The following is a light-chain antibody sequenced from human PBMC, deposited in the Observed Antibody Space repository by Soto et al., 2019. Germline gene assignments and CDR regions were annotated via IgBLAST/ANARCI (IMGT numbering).Light chain of an antibody. Sequence: QSALTQPASVSGYPGQSITISCTGTRSDVGGNTYVSWYQHYPGKAPKLMICDVSNRPSGVSNRFSGSKSGNTASLTISGLQAEDEADYYCSAFTGTTYVFGTGTKVTVL. CDR2: DVS. CDR3: SAFTGTTYV. J-gene: IGLJ1*01. CDR1: RSDVGGNTY. V-gene: IGLV2-14*03.